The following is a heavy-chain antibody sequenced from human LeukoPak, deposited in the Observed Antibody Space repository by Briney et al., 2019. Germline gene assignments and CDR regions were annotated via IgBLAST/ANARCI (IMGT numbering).Heavy chain of an antibody. V-gene: IGHV4-59*01. Sequence: SETLSLTCTVSGGSISNYYWSWIRQPPGKGLEWIGYIYYSGSTNYNPSLESRVTISVDTSKNQFSLKLSSVTAADTAVYYCAREKAGIAARPWWFDPWGQGALVTVSS. CDR3: AREKAGIAARPWWFDP. D-gene: IGHD6-6*01. J-gene: IGHJ5*02. CDR2: IYYSGST. CDR1: GGSISNYY.